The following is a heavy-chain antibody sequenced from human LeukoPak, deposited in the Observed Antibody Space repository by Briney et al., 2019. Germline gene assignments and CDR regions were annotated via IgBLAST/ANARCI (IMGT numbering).Heavy chain of an antibody. Sequence: ASVKVSCKASGYTFTSYYMHWVRQAPGQGLEWMGIINPSGGSTTYAQKFQGRVTMTRDMSISTAYMELSRLRSDDTAVYYCAREAYYYDSSGRSGGGAFDIWGQGTMVTVSS. CDR2: INPSGGST. J-gene: IGHJ3*02. CDR1: GYTFTSYY. CDR3: AREAYYYDSSGRSGGGAFDI. V-gene: IGHV1-46*01. D-gene: IGHD3-22*01.